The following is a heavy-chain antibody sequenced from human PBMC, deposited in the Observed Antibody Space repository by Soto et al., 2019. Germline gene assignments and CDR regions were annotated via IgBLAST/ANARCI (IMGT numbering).Heavy chain of an antibody. CDR2: ISAYNGNT. V-gene: IGHV1-18*01. D-gene: IGHD5-18*01. CDR3: ARDRRGYSYASNWFDP. J-gene: IGHJ5*02. Sequence: ASVKVSCKASGETFTSYGISWVRQANGQGLEWMGWISAYNGNTNYAQKLQGRVTMTTDTSTSTAYMELRSLRSDDTAVYYCARDRRGYSYASNWFDPWGQGTLVTVSS. CDR1: GETFTSYG.